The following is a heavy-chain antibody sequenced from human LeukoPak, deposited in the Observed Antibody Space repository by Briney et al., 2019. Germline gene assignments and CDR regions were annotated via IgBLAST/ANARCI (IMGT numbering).Heavy chain of an antibody. CDR2: IYTSGST. J-gene: IGHJ5*02. V-gene: IGHV4-4*07. CDR1: GGSLSSFY. D-gene: IGHD6-13*01. CDR3: ARDRSSSWYLDWFDP. Sequence: PSETLSLTCTVSGGSLSSFYWSWNRQPAGKVLEWIGRIYTSGSTNYNPSLKSRVTMSVDTSKNQFSLKLSSVTTANTAVYYCARDRSSSWYLDWFDPWGQGTLVTVSS.